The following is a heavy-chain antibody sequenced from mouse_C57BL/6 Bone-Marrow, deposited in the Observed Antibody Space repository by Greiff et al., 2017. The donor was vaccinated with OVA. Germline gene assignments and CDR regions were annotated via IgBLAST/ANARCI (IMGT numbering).Heavy chain of an antibody. Sequence: EVKLMESGPELVKPGASVKISCKASGYSFTDYNMNWVKQSNGKSLEWIGVINPNYGTTSYNQKFKGKATLTVDPSSSTAYMQLNSLTSEDCAVYYCAREGYCDAMDYWGQGTSVTVSS. CDR2: INPNYGTT. D-gene: IGHD2-14*01. CDR3: AREGYCDAMDY. V-gene: IGHV1-39*01. CDR1: GYSFTDYN. J-gene: IGHJ4*01.